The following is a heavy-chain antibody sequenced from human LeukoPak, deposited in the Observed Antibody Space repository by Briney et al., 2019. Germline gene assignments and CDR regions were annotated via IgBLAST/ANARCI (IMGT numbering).Heavy chain of an antibody. CDR2: IFYTGST. J-gene: IGHJ6*03. V-gene: IGHV4-39*07. Sequence: SETLSLTCTVSGGSISSNSYYWGWIRQPPGKGLEWIGSIFYTGSTYYSPSLKSRVTISVDTSKNQFSLKLSSVTAADTAVYYCARVRPGYYYYMDVWGKGTTVTVSS. CDR1: GGSISSNSYY. D-gene: IGHD1-1*01. CDR3: ARVRPGYYYYMDV.